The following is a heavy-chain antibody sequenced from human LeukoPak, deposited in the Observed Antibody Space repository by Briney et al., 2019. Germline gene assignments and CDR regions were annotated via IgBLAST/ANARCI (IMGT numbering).Heavy chain of an antibody. CDR1: GFTFSTYS. CDR3: ATPFDY. V-gene: IGHV3-48*01. J-gene: IGHJ4*02. Sequence: GGSLRLSCAASGFTFSTYSMNWVCQAPGKGLEWVSYISSGSNTIYYADSVKGRFTISRDNAKNPLYLQMNSLRAGDTAVYYCATPFDYWGQGTLVTVSS. CDR2: ISSGSNTI.